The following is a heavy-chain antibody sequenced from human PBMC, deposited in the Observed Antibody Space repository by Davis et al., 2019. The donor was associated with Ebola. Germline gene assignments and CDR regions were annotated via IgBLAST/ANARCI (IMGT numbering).Heavy chain of an antibody. CDR3: ARLDYDFWSGYYADIWFDP. D-gene: IGHD3-3*01. CDR1: AFTVSSNY. J-gene: IGHJ5*02. CDR2: IYSGGST. Sequence: GESLKISCAASAFTVSSNYMSWVRQAPGKGLEWVSVIYSGGSTYYADSVKGRFTISRDNSKNTLYLQMNSLRAEDTAVYYCARLDYDFWSGYYADIWFDPWGQGTLVTVSS. V-gene: IGHV3-53*01.